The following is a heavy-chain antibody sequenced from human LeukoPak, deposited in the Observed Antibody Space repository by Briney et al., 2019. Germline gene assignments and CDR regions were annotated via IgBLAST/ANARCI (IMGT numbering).Heavy chain of an antibody. J-gene: IGHJ4*02. CDR1: GFTFRNYA. V-gene: IGHV3-23*01. D-gene: IGHD3-22*01. Sequence: GGSPRLSCAASGFTFRNYAVSWVRQAPGKGLEWVSAISGSGINTYYADSVKGRFTISKDNSKNTLYMRMSSLRAEDTAVYYCAKRRYDSSGHFDSWGQGTLVTVSS. CDR2: ISGSGINT. CDR3: AKRRYDSSGHFDS.